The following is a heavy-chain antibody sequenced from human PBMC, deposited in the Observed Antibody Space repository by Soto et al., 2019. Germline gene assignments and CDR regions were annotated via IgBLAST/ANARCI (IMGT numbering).Heavy chain of an antibody. CDR3: TRRPTGPLHYYYYGMDV. Sequence: GGSLRLSCAASGFTFSGSAMHWVRQASGKGLEWIGLIRRKVENYATAYGESVKGRFTISRDDSKNTAYLQMNSLKTEDTAVYYCTRRPTGPLHYYYYGMDVWGQGTTVTVSS. CDR1: GFTFSGSA. D-gene: IGHD1-1*01. J-gene: IGHJ6*02. V-gene: IGHV3-73*01. CDR2: IRRKVENYAT.